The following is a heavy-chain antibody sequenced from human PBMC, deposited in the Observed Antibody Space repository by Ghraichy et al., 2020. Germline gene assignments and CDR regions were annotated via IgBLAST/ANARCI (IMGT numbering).Heavy chain of an antibody. V-gene: IGHV3-23*01. CDR2: ISGSGGST. J-gene: IGHJ3*02. Sequence: GGSLRLSCAASGFTVSSNYMSWVRQAPGKGLEWVSVISGSGGSTYYADSVKGRFTISRDNSKNTLYLQMNSLRAEDTAVYYCANIITMILTRAFDIWGQGTMVTVSS. CDR3: ANIITMILTRAFDI. CDR1: GFTVSSNY. D-gene: IGHD3-22*01.